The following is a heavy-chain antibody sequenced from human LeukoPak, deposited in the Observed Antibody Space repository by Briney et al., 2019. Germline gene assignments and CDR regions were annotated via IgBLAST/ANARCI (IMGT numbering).Heavy chain of an antibody. CDR2: IIPIFGTA. V-gene: IGHV1-69*01. CDR1: GGTFSSYA. CDR3: ASGGDYGDYFDY. D-gene: IGHD4-17*01. Sequence: SVKVSCKASGGTFSSYAISWVRQAPGQGLEWMGGIIPIFGTANYAQKFQGRVTITADESTSTAYMELSSLRSDDTAVYYCASGGDYGDYFDYWGQGTLVTVSA. J-gene: IGHJ4*02.